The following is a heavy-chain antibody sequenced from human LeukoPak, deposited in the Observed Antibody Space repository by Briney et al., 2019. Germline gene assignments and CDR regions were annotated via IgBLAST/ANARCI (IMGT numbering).Heavy chain of an antibody. Sequence: SQTLSLTCAISGDSVSSNSAAWNWIRQSPSRGLEWLGRTYYRSKWYNDYAVSVKSRITINPDTSKNQFSLQLNSVTPEDTAVYYCARQWLVHINDYYYYGMDVWGQGTTVTVSS. V-gene: IGHV6-1*01. CDR2: TYYRSKWYN. D-gene: IGHD6-19*01. CDR3: ARQWLVHINDYYYYGMDV. CDR1: GDSVSSNSAA. J-gene: IGHJ6*02.